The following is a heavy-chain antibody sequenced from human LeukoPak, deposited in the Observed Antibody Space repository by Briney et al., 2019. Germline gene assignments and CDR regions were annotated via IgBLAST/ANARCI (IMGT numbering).Heavy chain of an antibody. CDR2: IYYSWST. Sequence: SETLSLTFTVSGGSISSYYWSWIRQPPGKGLEWIGYIYYSWSTNYNPSLKSRVTISVDTSKNQFSLKLSSVTAADTAVYYCARRLGDYYYYMDVWGKGTTVTVSS. V-gene: IGHV4-59*01. CDR1: GGSISSYY. D-gene: IGHD5-12*01. J-gene: IGHJ6*03. CDR3: ARRLGDYYYYMDV.